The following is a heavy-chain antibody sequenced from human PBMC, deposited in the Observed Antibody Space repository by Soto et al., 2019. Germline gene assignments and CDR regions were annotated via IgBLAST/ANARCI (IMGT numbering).Heavy chain of an antibody. Sequence: PSETLSLTCSVSGGSISSSSSYWGWIRQPPGKGLEWIGNIYYSGSAYYNPSLKSRVTLSVGTSKKHFSLKLSSLTAADTAVYYCARDKITGLFDYWGQGTLVTVSS. V-gene: IGHV4-39*02. CDR2: IYYSGSA. CDR1: GGSISSSSSY. D-gene: IGHD2-8*02. CDR3: ARDKITGLFDY. J-gene: IGHJ4*02.